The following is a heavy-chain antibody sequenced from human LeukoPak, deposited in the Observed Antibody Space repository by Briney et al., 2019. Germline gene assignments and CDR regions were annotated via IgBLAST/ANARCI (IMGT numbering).Heavy chain of an antibody. CDR1: GGSFSGYY. J-gene: IGHJ3*02. D-gene: IGHD6-13*01. Sequence: SETLSLTCAVYGGSFSGYYWSWIRQPPGKGLEWIGEINHSGSTNYNPSLKSRVTISVDTSKNQFSLKLSSVTAADTVVYYCARGMSSPAPPDAFDIWGQGTMVTVSS. CDR2: INHSGST. V-gene: IGHV4-34*01. CDR3: ARGMSSPAPPDAFDI.